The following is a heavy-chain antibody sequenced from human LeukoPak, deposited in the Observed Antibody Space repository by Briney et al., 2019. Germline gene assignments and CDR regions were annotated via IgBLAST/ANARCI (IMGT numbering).Heavy chain of an antibody. V-gene: IGHV3-30*02. CDR1: GFTFNSYG. D-gene: IGHD1-26*01. Sequence: GGSLRVSCAASGFTFNSYGMYWVRQAPGRGREGVAFIRYDGSKSYFADSVKGRVALSIDNLKNTLYLQMSSLRPEDTAVYFCAKDGGSGSYFAFDIWGQGTMLTVSS. CDR2: IRYDGSKS. J-gene: IGHJ3*02. CDR3: AKDGGSGSYFAFDI.